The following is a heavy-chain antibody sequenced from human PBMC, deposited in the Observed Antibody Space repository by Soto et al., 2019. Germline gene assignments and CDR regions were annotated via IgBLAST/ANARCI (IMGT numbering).Heavy chain of an antibody. D-gene: IGHD4-17*01. J-gene: IGHJ4*02. CDR1: GFTVSSNY. CDR2: IYSGGST. CDR3: ARATLSAYGYYFDS. V-gene: IGHV3-53*01. Sequence: EVQLVESGGGLIQPGGSLRLSCAASGFTVSSNYMSWVRQAPGKGLEWVSVIYSGGSTYYADSVKGRFTISRDNSKNTLYLQMNSLRAEDTAVYYCARATLSAYGYYFDSWGQGTLVTVSS.